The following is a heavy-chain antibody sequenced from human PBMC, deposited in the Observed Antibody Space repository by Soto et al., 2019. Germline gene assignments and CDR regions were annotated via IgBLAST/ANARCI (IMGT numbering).Heavy chain of an antibody. D-gene: IGHD2-8*01. J-gene: IGHJ4*02. CDR2: IYYSGST. Sequence: SETLSLTCTVSGGSISSGGYYWSWIRQHPGKGLEWIGYIYYSGSTYYNPSLKSRVTISVDTSKNQFSLKLSSVTAADTAVYYCARDRISPGRMLTDYFDYWGQGTLVTVSS. CDR1: GGSISSGGYY. CDR3: ARDRISPGRMLTDYFDY. V-gene: IGHV4-31*03.